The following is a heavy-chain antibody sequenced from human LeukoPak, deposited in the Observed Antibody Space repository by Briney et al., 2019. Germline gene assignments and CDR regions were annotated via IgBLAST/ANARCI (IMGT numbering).Heavy chain of an antibody. CDR1: GDSISSRSYY. CDR2: IYISGST. CDR3: ARDRGTWNDDGFDY. D-gene: IGHD1-1*01. V-gene: IGHV4-61*02. J-gene: IGHJ4*02. Sequence: SETLSLTCTVSGDSISSRSYYWGWIRQPAGKGLEWIGRIYISGSTNYNPSLKSRVTMSVDTSKNQFSLKLSSVTAADTAVYYCARDRGTWNDDGFDYWGQGTLVTVSS.